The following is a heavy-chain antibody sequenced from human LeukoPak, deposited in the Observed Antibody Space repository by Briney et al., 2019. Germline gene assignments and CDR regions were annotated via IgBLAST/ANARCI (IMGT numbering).Heavy chain of an antibody. D-gene: IGHD3-10*01. J-gene: IGHJ4*02. CDR2: VSYDGSNK. CDR1: GFNLRTYG. V-gene: IGHV3-30*18. Sequence: GALRLSCAASGFNLRTYGMHWVRQAPGKGLEWVAVVSYDGSNKYYTDSMKGRFTISRDNSKNTLYLQMNSLRTEDTAIYYCAQEDYDGSGSYLGGWGQGTLVTVSS. CDR3: AQEDYDGSGSYLGG.